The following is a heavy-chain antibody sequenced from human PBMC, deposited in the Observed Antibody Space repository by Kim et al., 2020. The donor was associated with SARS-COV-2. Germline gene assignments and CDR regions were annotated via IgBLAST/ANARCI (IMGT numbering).Heavy chain of an antibody. V-gene: IGHV1-3*01. CDR1: GYTFTSYA. D-gene: IGHD6-19*01. J-gene: IGHJ4*02. Sequence: ASVKVSCKASGYTFTSYAMHWVRQAPGQRLEWMGWINAGNGNTKYSQKFQGRVTITRDTSASTAYMELSSLRSEDTAVYYCARGIAVVRAYFDYWGQGTLVTVSS. CDR2: INAGNGNT. CDR3: ARGIAVVRAYFDY.